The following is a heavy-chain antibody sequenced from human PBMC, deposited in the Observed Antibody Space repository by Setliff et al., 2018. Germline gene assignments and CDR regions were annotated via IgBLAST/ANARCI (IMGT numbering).Heavy chain of an antibody. Sequence: SETLSLTCSVSGGSIDSHYWSWIRQPPGKGLEWIGSICYSGNTNYNPSLKSRVTISIDTSKNQFSLKLSSVTAADTAVYHCARGKTFFGAFIRAFDIWGQGRMVTVSS. J-gene: IGHJ3*02. D-gene: IGHD3-3*01. CDR3: ARGKTFFGAFIRAFDI. CDR1: GGSIDSHY. CDR2: ICYSGNT. V-gene: IGHV4-59*11.